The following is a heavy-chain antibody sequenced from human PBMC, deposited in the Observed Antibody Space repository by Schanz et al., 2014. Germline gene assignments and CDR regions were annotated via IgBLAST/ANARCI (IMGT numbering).Heavy chain of an antibody. Sequence: QVHLVQSGAEVHKPGASVKISCKASGYTFTNFFLHWVRQAPGQGLEWMGWITAYNGDTNYALKLQGRVTMTTDTSTGTAYMELRSLRSDDTALYYCTRGGYSYALSAFDIWGQGTMXTVTS. J-gene: IGHJ3*02. CDR3: TRGGYSYALSAFDI. V-gene: IGHV1-18*04. D-gene: IGHD5-18*01. CDR1: GYTFTNFF. CDR2: ITAYNGDT.